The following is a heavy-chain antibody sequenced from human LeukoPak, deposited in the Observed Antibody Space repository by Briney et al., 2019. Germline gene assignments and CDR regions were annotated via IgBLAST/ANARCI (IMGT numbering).Heavy chain of an antibody. V-gene: IGHV3-13*01. J-gene: IGHJ4*02. CDR3: ARVSGCSSTSCYNDY. CDR2: IGTAGDT. CDR1: GFTFSSYD. D-gene: IGHD2-2*02. Sequence: PGGSLRLSCAASGFTFSSYDMHWVRQATGKGLKWVSAIGTAGDTYYPGSVKGRFTISRENAKNSLYLQMNSLRAEDTAVYYCARVSGCSSTSCYNDYWGQGTLVTVSS.